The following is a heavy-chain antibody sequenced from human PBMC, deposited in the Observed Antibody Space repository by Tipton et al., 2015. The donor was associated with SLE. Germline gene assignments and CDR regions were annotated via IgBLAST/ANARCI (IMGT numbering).Heavy chain of an antibody. D-gene: IGHD3-10*01. CDR3: ARGLRGWSYYYYYMDV. V-gene: IGHV4-59*01. J-gene: IGHJ6*03. Sequence: TLSLTCTVSGGSISSYYWSWIRQPPGKGLEWIGYIYYSGSTEYNPSLKGRVTISVDRSKNQFSLKLSSVTAADTAVYYCARGLRGWSYYYYYMDVWGKGTTVTVSS. CDR2: IYYSGST. CDR1: GGSISSYY.